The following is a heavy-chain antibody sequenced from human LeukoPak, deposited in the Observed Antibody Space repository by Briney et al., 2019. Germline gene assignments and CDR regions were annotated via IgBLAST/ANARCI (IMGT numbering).Heavy chain of an antibody. D-gene: IGHD3-10*01. CDR1: GFSVSSNY. CDR3: ADRTWFH. CDR2: VYSDGNT. J-gene: IGHJ4*02. Sequence: GGSLRLSCAVSGFSVSSNYMSWVRQAPGRGLEWVSVVYSDGNTYYADSVKGRFTIFRDNSKNILYLQMNSLRAEDTAVYYCADRTWFHWGQGTLVTVSS. V-gene: IGHV3-53*01.